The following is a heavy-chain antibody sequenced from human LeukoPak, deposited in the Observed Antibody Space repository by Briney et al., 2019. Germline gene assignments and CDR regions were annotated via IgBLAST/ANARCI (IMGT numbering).Heavy chain of an antibody. V-gene: IGHV3-48*03. CDR1: GFTFSSYE. D-gene: IGHD3-22*01. J-gene: IGHJ4*02. CDR2: ISSSGSTI. Sequence: PGGNLRLSCAASGFTFSSYEMNWVRQAPGKGLEWVSYISSSGSTIYDADSVKGRFTISRDNAKNSLYLQMNSLRAEDTAVYYCARRPTMIEDWGQGTLVTVSS. CDR3: ARRPTMIED.